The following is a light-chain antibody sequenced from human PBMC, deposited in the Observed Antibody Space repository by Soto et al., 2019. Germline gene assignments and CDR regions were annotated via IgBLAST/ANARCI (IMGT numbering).Light chain of an antibody. CDR3: QVWDVDNYYVV. Sequence: SYELTQPPSLSVAPGKTATVTCGGTNIGGKSVHWYQQKPGQAPLLVIYYDKDRPSGIPERISGSNSGNTATLTISRVEAGDEADYYCQVWDVDNYYVVFGGGTKLTVL. V-gene: IGLV3-21*04. CDR1: NIGGKS. J-gene: IGLJ2*01. CDR2: YDK.